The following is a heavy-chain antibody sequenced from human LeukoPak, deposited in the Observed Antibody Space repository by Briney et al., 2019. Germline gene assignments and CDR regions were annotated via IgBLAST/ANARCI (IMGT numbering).Heavy chain of an antibody. Sequence: GGSLRLSCAASGFTFSSYAMSWVRHAPGKGLEWVSAISGSGGSTYYADSVKGRFTISRDNAKNSLYLQMNSLRAEDTALYYCAKSQGDGYNYDYWGQGTLVTVSS. V-gene: IGHV3-23*01. CDR2: ISGSGGST. J-gene: IGHJ4*02. CDR3: AKSQGDGYNYDY. D-gene: IGHD5-24*01. CDR1: GFTFSSYA.